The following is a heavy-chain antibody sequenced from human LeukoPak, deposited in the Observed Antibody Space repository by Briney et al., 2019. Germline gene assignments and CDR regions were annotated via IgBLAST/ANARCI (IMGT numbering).Heavy chain of an antibody. CDR2: ISPSEGRT. Sequence: ASVKVSCKASGYTFTSYYMHWVRQAPGQGLEWMGIISPSEGRTNYEQNFRGRVTMTRDTSTSTVYMELSSLRSEVTAVFYCARAGTISGYDGGAFDIWGQGTMVTVSS. CDR1: GYTFTSYY. J-gene: IGHJ3*02. V-gene: IGHV1-46*01. D-gene: IGHD5-12*01. CDR3: ARAGTISGYDGGAFDI.